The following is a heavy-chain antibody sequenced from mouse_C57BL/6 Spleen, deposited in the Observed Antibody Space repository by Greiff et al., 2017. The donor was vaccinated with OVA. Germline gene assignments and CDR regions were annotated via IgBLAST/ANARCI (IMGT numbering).Heavy chain of an antibody. Sequence: DVQLVESGGDLVKPGGSLKLSCAASGFTFSSYGMSWVRQTPDKRLEWVATISSGGSYTYYPDSVKGRFTISRDNAKNTLYLQMSSLKSEDTAMYYCARHRYDYVSYAMDYWGQGTSVTVSS. CDR3: ARHRYDYVSYAMDY. V-gene: IGHV5-6*01. CDR1: GFTFSSYG. D-gene: IGHD2-4*01. CDR2: ISSGGSYT. J-gene: IGHJ4*01.